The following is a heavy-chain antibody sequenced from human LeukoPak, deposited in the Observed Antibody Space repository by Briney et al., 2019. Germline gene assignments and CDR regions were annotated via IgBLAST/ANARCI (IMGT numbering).Heavy chain of an antibody. D-gene: IGHD3-16*01. CDR1: GGSFSGYY. Sequence: SETLSLTCAVYGGSFSGYYWSWVRQPPGKGLEWIGEINHSGSTNYNPSLTSRVTTSVDTSKNQFSLKLSAVTAADTAVYYCAGARFARFDYWGQGTLVTVSS. J-gene: IGHJ4*02. CDR3: AGARFARFDY. CDR2: INHSGST. V-gene: IGHV4-34*01.